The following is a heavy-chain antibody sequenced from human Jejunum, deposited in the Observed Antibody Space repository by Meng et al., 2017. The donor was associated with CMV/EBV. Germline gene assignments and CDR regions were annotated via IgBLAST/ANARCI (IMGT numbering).Heavy chain of an antibody. Sequence: QDQRGESGVEVKKPWASVKVSCKTSGYTFTDHNIGWVRQAPGQGLEWVGWISLGNGQTVYGHKVQGRVTVTTDTSTSTAYMELRSLRSDDTAMYYCARDVWGFDYWGQGTLVTVSS. V-gene: IGHV1-18*04. J-gene: IGHJ4*02. CDR1: GYTFTDHN. CDR3: ARDVWGFDY. CDR2: ISLGNGQT. D-gene: IGHD7-27*01.